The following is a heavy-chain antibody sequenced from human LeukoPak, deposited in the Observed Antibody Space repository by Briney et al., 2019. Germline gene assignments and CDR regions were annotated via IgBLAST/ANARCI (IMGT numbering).Heavy chain of an antibody. CDR1: GFTFSSYE. CDR2: ISSSGSTI. V-gene: IGHV3-48*03. CDR3: AKDRGNWNDVADP. D-gene: IGHD1-1*01. Sequence: PGGSLRLSCAASGFTFSSYEMNWVRQAPGKGLEWVSYISSSGSTIYYADSVKGRFTISRDNSKNTLYLQMNSLRAEDTAVYYCAKDRGNWNDVADPWGQGTLVTVSS. J-gene: IGHJ5*02.